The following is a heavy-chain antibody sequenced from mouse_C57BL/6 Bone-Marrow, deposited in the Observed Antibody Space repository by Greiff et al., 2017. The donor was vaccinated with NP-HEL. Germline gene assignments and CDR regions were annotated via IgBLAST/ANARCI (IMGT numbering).Heavy chain of an antibody. Sequence: QVQLQQPGAVLVLPWASVPLSCTASGSTFPSSWLPWVKQRPGPGLEWIGEIDPSDSYTNYNQKFKGKSTLTVDKSSSTAYMQLSSLTSEDSAVYYCARGVGYFDYWGQGTTLTVSS. CDR1: GSTFPSSW. CDR3: ARGVGYFDY. V-gene: IGHV1-69*01. D-gene: IGHD1-1*01. CDR2: IDPSDSYT. J-gene: IGHJ2*01.